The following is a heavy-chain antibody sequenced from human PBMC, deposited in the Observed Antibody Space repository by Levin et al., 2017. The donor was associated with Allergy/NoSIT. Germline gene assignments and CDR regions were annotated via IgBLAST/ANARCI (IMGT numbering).Heavy chain of an antibody. Sequence: GESLKISCKVSGYTLTELSMHWVRQGPGKGLEWMGGFDPEDGETIYAQKFQGRVTMTEDTSTDTAYMELSSLRSEDTAVYYCATAVRGVPLTGFDYWGQGTLVTVSS. CDR2: FDPEDGET. J-gene: IGHJ4*02. D-gene: IGHD3-10*01. V-gene: IGHV1-24*01. CDR3: ATAVRGVPLTGFDY. CDR1: GYTLTELS.